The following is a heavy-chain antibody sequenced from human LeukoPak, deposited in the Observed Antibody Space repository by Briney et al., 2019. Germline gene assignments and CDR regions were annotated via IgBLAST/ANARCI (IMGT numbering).Heavy chain of an antibody. D-gene: IGHD1-26*01. CDR1: GFTFSSYW. CDR3: TSSGSSTYYFAY. Sequence: GRSLRLSCAASGFTFSSYWMYWVRQAPGKGLVWVSRINSDGSTTSYADSVKGRFTISRGNAKNTLYLQMNSLRAGDTAVYYCTSSGSSTYYFAYWGQGTLVTVSS. CDR2: INSDGSTT. J-gene: IGHJ4*02. V-gene: IGHV3-74*01.